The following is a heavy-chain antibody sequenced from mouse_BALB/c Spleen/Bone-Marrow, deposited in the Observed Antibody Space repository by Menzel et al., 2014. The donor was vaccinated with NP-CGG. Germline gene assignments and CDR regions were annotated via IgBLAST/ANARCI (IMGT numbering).Heavy chain of an antibody. V-gene: IGHV3-2*02. CDR1: GYSITSDYA. CDR2: ISYSGRS. Sequence: VQLKESGPGLVKPSQSLSLTCTVTGYSITSDYAWHWIRQFPGNKLEWMGYISYSGRSSYYPSLKSRISITRDTSKNQFFLQLNSVTTEDTATYYCARSADWYFDVWGAGTTVTVSS. CDR3: ARSADWYFDV. J-gene: IGHJ1*01.